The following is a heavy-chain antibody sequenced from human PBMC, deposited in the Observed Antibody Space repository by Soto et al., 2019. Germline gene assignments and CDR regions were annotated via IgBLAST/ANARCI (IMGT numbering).Heavy chain of an antibody. CDR1: GFTFSSYA. CDR3: AKRRGYPYYFDY. J-gene: IGHJ4*02. V-gene: IGHV3-23*01. CDR2: ISGSGGST. D-gene: IGHD5-18*01. Sequence: GSLRLSCAASGFTFSSYAMSWVRQAPGKGLEWVSAISGSGGSTYYADSVKGRFTISRDNSKNTLYLQMNSLRAEDTAVYYCAKRRGYPYYFDYWGQGTLVTVSS.